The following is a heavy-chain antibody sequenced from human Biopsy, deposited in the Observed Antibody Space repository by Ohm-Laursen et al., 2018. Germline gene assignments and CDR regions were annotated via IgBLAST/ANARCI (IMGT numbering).Heavy chain of an antibody. D-gene: IGHD2/OR15-2a*01. CDR1: GYTFTSYA. CDR2: ISPYNDKT. V-gene: IGHV1-18*01. Sequence: ATVKISCNASGYTFTSYAITWVRQAPGQGLEWMGWISPYNDKTSYPPKLQDRVTMTADTSTNTAHMELRSLRSDDTAVYYCARVFCTSTTCYGLLDNWGQGTVVTVSS. J-gene: IGHJ4*02. CDR3: ARVFCTSTTCYGLLDN.